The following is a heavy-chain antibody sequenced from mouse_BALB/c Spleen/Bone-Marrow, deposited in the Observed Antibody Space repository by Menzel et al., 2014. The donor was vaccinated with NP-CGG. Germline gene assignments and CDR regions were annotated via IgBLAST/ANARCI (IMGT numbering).Heavy chain of an antibody. D-gene: IGHD4-1*01. CDR3: AREANWNFDY. J-gene: IGHJ2*01. V-gene: IGHV1S56*01. Sequence: VQLQQSGPELVKPGASVRISCKAAGYTFTSYYIHWVKQRPGQGLEGIGWIYPGNVNTKYNEKFKGKATLTADKSSSTAYIQLSSLTSEDSAVYFCAREANWNFDYWGQGTTLTVSS. CDR2: IYPGNVNT. CDR1: GYTFTSYY.